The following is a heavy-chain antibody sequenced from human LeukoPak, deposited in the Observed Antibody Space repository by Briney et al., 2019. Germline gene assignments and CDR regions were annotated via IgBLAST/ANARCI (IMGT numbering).Heavy chain of an antibody. CDR1: GGSFSGYY. V-gene: IGHV4-34*01. CDR2: INHSGST. Sequence: SETLSLTCAVYGGSFSGYYWSWIRQPPGKGLEWIGEINHSGSTNYNPSLKSRVTISVDTSKNQFSLKLSSVTAADTAVYYCARGRRGKKGNWFDPWGQGTLVTVSS. CDR3: ARGRRGKKGNWFDP. J-gene: IGHJ5*02.